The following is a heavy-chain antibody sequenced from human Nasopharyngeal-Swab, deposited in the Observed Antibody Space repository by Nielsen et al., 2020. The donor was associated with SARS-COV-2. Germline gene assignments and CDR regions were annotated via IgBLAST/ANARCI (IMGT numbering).Heavy chain of an antibody. V-gene: IGHV3-23*01. CDR1: GLTFSSYA. CDR3: AKADVLLWFGELSLDY. Sequence: GESLKTSCEASGLTFSSYAMSWVLQAPGKGLEWVSAISGSGGSTYYPDSVKGRFTISRDNSKNSLYLQMNSLRAEDTAVYYWAKADVLLWFGELSLDYWGQGTLVTVSS. J-gene: IGHJ4*02. CDR2: ISGSGGST. D-gene: IGHD3-10*01.